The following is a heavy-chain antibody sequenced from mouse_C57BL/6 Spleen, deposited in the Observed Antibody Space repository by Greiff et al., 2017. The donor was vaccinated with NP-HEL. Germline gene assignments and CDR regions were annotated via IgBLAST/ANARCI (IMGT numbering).Heavy chain of an antibody. CDR1: GFTFSSYA. CDR2: ISSGGDYI. Sequence: EVKLVESGEGLVKPGGSLKLSCAASGFTFSSYAMSWVRQTPEQRLEWVAYISSGGDYISYADTVKGRFTISRDNARNTLYLQMSSLKSEDTAMYYCTRGGLYGNYGGYAMDYWGQGTSVTVSS. V-gene: IGHV5S21*01. J-gene: IGHJ4*01. CDR3: TRGGLYGNYGGYAMDY. D-gene: IGHD2-10*02.